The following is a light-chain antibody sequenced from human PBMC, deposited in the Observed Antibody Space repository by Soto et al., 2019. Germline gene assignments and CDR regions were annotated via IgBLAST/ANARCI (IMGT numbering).Light chain of an antibody. V-gene: IGKV3-20*01. CDR2: GAS. Sequence: EIVLTQSPATLSLSPGERATLSCRASQSVSSSYLAWYQQKPGQAPRLLIYGASSRATGIPDRFSGSGSGTDFTLTIRRLEPEDFAVYYCQQYGSSPWTFGQGTKVEIK. CDR3: QQYGSSPWT. J-gene: IGKJ1*01. CDR1: QSVSSSY.